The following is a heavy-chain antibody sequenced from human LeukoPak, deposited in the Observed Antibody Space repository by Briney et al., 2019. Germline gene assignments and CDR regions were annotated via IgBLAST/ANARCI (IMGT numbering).Heavy chain of an antibody. D-gene: IGHD2-2*01. CDR1: GYTFTGYY. J-gene: IGHJ4*02. Sequence: GASVKDSCKASGYTFTGYYMHWVRQAPGQGLEWMGWINPNSGGTNYAQKFQGRVTMTRDTSISTAYMELSRLRSDDTAVYYCARVDCSSTSCYLDYWGQGTLVTVSS. CDR2: INPNSGGT. V-gene: IGHV1-2*02. CDR3: ARVDCSSTSCYLDY.